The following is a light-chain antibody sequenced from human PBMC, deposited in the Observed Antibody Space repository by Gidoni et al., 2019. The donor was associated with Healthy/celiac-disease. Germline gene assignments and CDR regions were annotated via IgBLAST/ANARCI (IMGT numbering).Light chain of an antibody. V-gene: IGKV1-39*01. CDR3: QQSYSTPVH. J-gene: IGKJ2*01. CDR2: AAS. CDR1: QSISSY. Sequence: DIQMTQSPSSLSASVGDRVTITCRASQSISSYLNCYQQKPGKAPKLLIYAASSLQSGVPSRFSGSGSGTDFTLTISSLQPEDFATYYCQQSYSTPVHFGQGTKLEIK.